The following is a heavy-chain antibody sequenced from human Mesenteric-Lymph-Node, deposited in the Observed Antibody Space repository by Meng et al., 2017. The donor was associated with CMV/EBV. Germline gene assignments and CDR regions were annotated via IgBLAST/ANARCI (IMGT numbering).Heavy chain of an antibody. CDR2: ISYDGKII. Sequence: GGSLRLSCAASGFTFSSYAMYWVRQAPGKGLEWVAVISYDGKIIDYADSVTGRFTISRDNSRNTLFLQMNSLRGDDTGVYYCGRGRVSYTNSSPQGYWGQGTLVTVSS. CDR1: GFTFSSYA. V-gene: IGHV3-30*04. J-gene: IGHJ4*02. CDR3: GRGRVSYTNSSPQGY. D-gene: IGHD6-6*01.